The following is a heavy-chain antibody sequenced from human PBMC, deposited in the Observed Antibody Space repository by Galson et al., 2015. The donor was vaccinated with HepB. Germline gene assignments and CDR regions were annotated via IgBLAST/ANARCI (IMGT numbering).Heavy chain of an antibody. CDR2: IGAYNGNT. Sequence: SVKVSCKASGYTFTSYGISWVRQAPGQGLEWMGWIGAYNGNTNYAQKLQGRVTMTTDTSTSTAYMELRSLRSDDTAVYYCARDHDIVVVPAAIYDYWGQGTLVTVSS. CDR1: GYTFTSYG. D-gene: IGHD2-2*02. J-gene: IGHJ4*02. CDR3: ARDHDIVVVPAAIYDY. V-gene: IGHV1-18*01.